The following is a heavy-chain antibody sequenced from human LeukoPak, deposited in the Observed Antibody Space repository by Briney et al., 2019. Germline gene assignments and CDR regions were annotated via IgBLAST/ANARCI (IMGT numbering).Heavy chain of an antibody. Sequence: ASVKVSCKASGGTFSSYAISWVRQAPGQGLEWMGGIIPIFGTANYAQKFQGRVTITADKSTSTAYMELSSLRSEDTAVYYCARVSSDYYDPWAFDIWGQGTMVTVSS. V-gene: IGHV1-69*06. CDR2: IIPIFGTA. CDR1: GGTFSSYA. CDR3: ARVSSDYYDPWAFDI. J-gene: IGHJ3*02. D-gene: IGHD3-22*01.